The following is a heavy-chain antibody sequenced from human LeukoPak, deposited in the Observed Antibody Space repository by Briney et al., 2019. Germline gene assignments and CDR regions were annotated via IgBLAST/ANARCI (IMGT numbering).Heavy chain of an antibody. D-gene: IGHD3-9*01. CDR3: ARVQYYNILTGSFQY. CDR2: MNPNSGNT. V-gene: IGHV1-8*01. Sequence: GASVKVSCKASGYTFTSYDINWVRQATGQGLEWMGWMNPNSGNTGYAQKFQGRVTMTRNTSISTAYMELSGLRSDDTAYYFCARVQYYNILTGSFQYWGQGTLVTVSS. J-gene: IGHJ4*02. CDR1: GYTFTSYD.